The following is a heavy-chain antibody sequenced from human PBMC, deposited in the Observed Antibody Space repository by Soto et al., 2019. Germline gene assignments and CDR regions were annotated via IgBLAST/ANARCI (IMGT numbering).Heavy chain of an antibody. CDR1: GFTFSSYA. Sequence: EVQLLESGGGLVQPGGSLRLSCAASGFTFSSYAMSWVRQAPGKGLEWVSAISGSGGSTYYADSVKGRFTISRDNSKDPLYLQMNSLRAEDKAVYYCAKSFRTTVTSCSRPHNPDYYCYYLDVWGKGTTVTVSS. V-gene: IGHV3-23*01. CDR3: AKSFRTTVTSCSRPHNPDYYCYYLDV. J-gene: IGHJ6*03. CDR2: ISGSGGST. D-gene: IGHD4-17*01.